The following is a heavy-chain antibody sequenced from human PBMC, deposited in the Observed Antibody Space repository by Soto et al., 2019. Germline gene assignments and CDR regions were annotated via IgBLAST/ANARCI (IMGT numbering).Heavy chain of an antibody. V-gene: IGHV3-11*05. CDR3: ARLRLTGYFDY. CDR2: ISTSSSYT. J-gene: IGHJ4*02. Sequence: QVQLVESGGGLVKPGGSLSLSCVASGFTFSDHYMTWIRQAPGKGLEWLSFISTSSSYTNYADPVKGRFTISRDNAMNSLYLQMNSLRAEDTAVYYCARLRLTGYFDYWGQGTLVTVSS. CDR1: GFTFSDHY.